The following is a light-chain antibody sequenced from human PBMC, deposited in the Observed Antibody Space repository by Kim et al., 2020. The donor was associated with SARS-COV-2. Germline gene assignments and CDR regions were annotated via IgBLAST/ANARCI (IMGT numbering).Light chain of an antibody. V-gene: IGLV1-51*01. CDR2: DNN. CDR3: GTWDDSLSSVV. CDR1: SSNIGNNY. J-gene: IGLJ2*01. Sequence: GQKVTISCSGSSSNIGNNYVSWDQQLPGTAPKLLIYDNNKRPSGIPDRFSGSTSGTSATLGITGLQTGDEADYYCGTWDDSLSSVVFGGGTQLTVL.